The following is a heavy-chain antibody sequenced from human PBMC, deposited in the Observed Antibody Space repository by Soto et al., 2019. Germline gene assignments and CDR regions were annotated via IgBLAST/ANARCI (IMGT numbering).Heavy chain of an antibody. Sequence: EVHLVASGGGLEQPGGSLRLSCAASGFTFSNHDMHWVRQAPGKGLEWVSGLDSRGYTNYAASVKGRFSISGDSGKKSFQLQLTNLRAEDTALYFWATERIGTDYFANWGQGTLVTVSS. D-gene: IGHD1-1*01. J-gene: IGHJ4*02. CDR1: GFTFSNHD. V-gene: IGHV3-13*01. CDR2: LDSRGYT. CDR3: ATERIGTDYFAN.